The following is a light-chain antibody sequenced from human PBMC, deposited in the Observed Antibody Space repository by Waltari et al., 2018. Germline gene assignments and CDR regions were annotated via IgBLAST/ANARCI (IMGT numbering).Light chain of an antibody. CDR2: KTT. Sequence: QSLLAQPPSVSGTPGQRVIISCSGSSANIAGNTVDWYQQVPGAAPRLLIFKTTQRQSAVPDRFFASKSGTSASLSISGLQAEDEADYYCGTWDDGVHTRLFSGGTRLTVL. CDR1: SANIAGNT. J-gene: IGLJ2*01. CDR3: GTWDDGVHTRL. V-gene: IGLV1-44*01.